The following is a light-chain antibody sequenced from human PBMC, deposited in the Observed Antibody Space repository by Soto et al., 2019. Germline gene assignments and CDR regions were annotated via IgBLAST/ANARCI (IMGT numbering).Light chain of an antibody. J-gene: IGKJ1*01. Sequence: EIVMTQSPATLSVSPGERATLSCRASQSVGSNLAWYQQKPGQAPRLLIYGASTRATGIPAMFSGSGSGTEFTLTISSLQSEDFAVYYCQQYSNWPPGTFGQGTKVEIK. CDR3: QQYSNWPPGT. CDR2: GAS. CDR1: QSVGSN. V-gene: IGKV3-15*01.